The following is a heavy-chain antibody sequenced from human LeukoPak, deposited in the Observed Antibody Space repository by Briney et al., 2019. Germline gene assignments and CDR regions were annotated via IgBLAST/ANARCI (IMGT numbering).Heavy chain of an antibody. J-gene: IGHJ6*02. V-gene: IGHV4-34*01. CDR2: INHSGST. CDR3: ARGRYYGSGSLLGMDV. Sequence: SETLSLICAVYVGSFSGYYWSWIRQPPGKGLEWIGEINHSGSTNYNPSLKSRVTISVDTSKNQFSLKLRSVTAADTAVYYCARGRYYGSGSLLGMDVWGQGTTVTVSS. CDR1: VGSFSGYY. D-gene: IGHD3-10*01.